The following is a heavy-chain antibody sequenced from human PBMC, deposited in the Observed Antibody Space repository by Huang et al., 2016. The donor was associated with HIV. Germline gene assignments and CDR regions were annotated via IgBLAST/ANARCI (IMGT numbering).Heavy chain of an antibody. CDR2: IGPLFSVT. V-gene: IGHV1-69*10. CDR3: AREGQTWYGKPIAAFEI. Sequence: VQLVQSGAEVRRPGSSVRVSCQAAGGSFNSLAFNGVRQAPGQGLEYMGGIGPLFSVTNYAERFQNRLTISADKSTNTVYMELRSLRSEDTGVFYCAREGQTWYGKPIAAFEIWGQGTTVIVSS. CDR1: GGSFNSLA. J-gene: IGHJ3*02. D-gene: IGHD1-1*01.